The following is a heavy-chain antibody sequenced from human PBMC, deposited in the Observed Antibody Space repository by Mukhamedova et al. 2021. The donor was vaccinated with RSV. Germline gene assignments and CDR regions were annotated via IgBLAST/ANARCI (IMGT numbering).Heavy chain of an antibody. V-gene: IGHV3-13*01. Sequence: RYDMHWVRQGAGKGLEWVSGIATAGDTYYAGSVKGRFTISRENAKNSLYLQMNSLRAGDTAVYYCSFGSNRDVAFDYWGQGTLVT. D-gene: IGHD1-14*01. CDR1: RYD. CDR2: IATAGDT. CDR3: SFGSNRDVAFDY. J-gene: IGHJ4*02.